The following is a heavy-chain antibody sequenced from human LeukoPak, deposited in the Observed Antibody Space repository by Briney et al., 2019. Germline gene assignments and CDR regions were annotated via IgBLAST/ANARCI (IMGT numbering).Heavy chain of an antibody. CDR3: ARMGVIIRSYYYYYMDV. V-gene: IGHV1-2*02. CDR2: INPNSGGT. Sequence: ASVKVSCKASGYTFTGYYMHWVRQAPGQGLEWMGWINPNSGGTNYAQKFQGRVTMTRDTSISTAYMELSSLRSEDTAVYYCARMGVIIRSYYYYYMDVWGKGTTVTVSS. J-gene: IGHJ6*03. D-gene: IGHD3-10*01. CDR1: GYTFTGYY.